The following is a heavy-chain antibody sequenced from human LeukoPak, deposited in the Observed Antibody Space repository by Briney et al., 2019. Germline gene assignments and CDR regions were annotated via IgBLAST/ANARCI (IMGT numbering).Heavy chain of an antibody. D-gene: IGHD7-27*01. Sequence: PSETLSLTCAVYVGSFSGYYWSWIRQSPGKGLEWIGYIYYTGTSYNPSLKSRVTISADTSKNQFSLNLSSVTAADTAVYYCASRKLGTDYWGQGTLVTVSS. CDR2: IYYTGT. CDR3: ASRKLGTDY. J-gene: IGHJ4*02. V-gene: IGHV4-59*01. CDR1: VGSFSGYY.